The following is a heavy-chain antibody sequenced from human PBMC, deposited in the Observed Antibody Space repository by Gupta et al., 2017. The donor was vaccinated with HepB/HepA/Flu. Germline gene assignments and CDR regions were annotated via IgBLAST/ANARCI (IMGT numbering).Heavy chain of an antibody. CDR2: ISGSGGST. J-gene: IGHJ4*02. D-gene: IGHD3-10*01. V-gene: IGHV3-23*01. Sequence: EVQLLESGGGLVQPGGSLRLSCAASGFTFSSYAMSWVRQAPGKGLEWVSAISGSGGSTYYADSVKGRFTISRDNSKNTLYLQMNSLRAEDTAVYYCAKDTYGSGSYWVPFDYWGQGTLVTVSS. CDR1: GFTFSSYA. CDR3: AKDTYGSGSYWVPFDY.